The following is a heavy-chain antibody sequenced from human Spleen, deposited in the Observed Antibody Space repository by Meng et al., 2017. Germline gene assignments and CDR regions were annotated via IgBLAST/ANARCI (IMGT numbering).Heavy chain of an antibody. CDR2: IGGSVVST. J-gene: IGHJ4*02. CDR3: AKDFGLDY. CDR1: GFTSSRYN. V-gene: IGHV3-23*01. Sequence: GESLKISCEASGFTSSRYNMNWVRQAPGKGLEWVSGIGGSVVSTYYADSVKGRFTISRDNSKNTLYLQMNSLRAEDTAVYYCAKDFGLDYWGQGTLVTVSS. D-gene: IGHD3/OR15-3a*01.